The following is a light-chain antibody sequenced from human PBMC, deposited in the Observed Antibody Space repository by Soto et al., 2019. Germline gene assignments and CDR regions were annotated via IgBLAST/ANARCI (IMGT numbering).Light chain of an antibody. V-gene: IGLV1-44*01. J-gene: IGLJ3*02. Sequence: QSVLTQPPSASGTPGQRVTISCSGGSSNIGSYAVNWYQQLPGTAPKLLIYNSNQRPSGVPDRFSGSKSGTSASLAISGLQSEDEADYYCAAWDDSLNGRVFGGGTKLTVL. CDR3: AAWDDSLNGRV. CDR1: SSNIGSYA. CDR2: NSN.